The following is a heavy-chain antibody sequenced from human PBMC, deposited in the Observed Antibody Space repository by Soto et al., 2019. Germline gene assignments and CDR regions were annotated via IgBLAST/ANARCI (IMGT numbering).Heavy chain of an antibody. CDR3: ARAQNLYGTYHWFDP. Sequence: QVTLKESGPVLVKPTETLTLTCTVSGFSLSDAGVGVAWIRQPPGKALEWLAHISSNDAKSYNTSLKTRLTISEDTSTSLVVLTMTHMNPVDTATYYCARAQNLYGTYHWFDPWGQGTPVTVSA. V-gene: IGHV2-26*01. CDR2: ISSNDAK. D-gene: IGHD4-17*01. CDR1: GFSLSDAGVG. J-gene: IGHJ5*02.